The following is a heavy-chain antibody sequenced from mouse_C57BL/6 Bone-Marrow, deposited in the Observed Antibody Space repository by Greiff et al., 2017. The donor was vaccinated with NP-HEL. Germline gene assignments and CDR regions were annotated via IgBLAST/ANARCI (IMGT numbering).Heavy chain of an antibody. J-gene: IGHJ2*01. CDR2: ISDGGSYT. Sequence: EVQVVESGGGLVKPGGSLKLSCAASGFTFSSYAMSWVRQTPEKRLEWVATISDGGSYTYYPDNVKGRFTISRDNAKNNLYLQMSHLKSEDTAMYYCAREALYYGNYEGYWGQGTTLTVSS. CDR1: GFTFSSYA. V-gene: IGHV5-4*01. CDR3: AREALYYGNYEGY. D-gene: IGHD2-1*01.